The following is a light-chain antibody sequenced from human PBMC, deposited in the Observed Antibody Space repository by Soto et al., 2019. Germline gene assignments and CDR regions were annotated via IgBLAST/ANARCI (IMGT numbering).Light chain of an antibody. CDR3: QQYGSSPSS. J-gene: IGKJ4*01. CDR2: GAS. Sequence: IVLTQSPATLSVSPGERATLSCRASQSVSSNLAWYQQKPGQAPRLLIYGASTRATGIPARFSGSGSGTEFTLTISSLQSEDFAVYYCQQYGSSPSSFGGGTKVDIK. V-gene: IGKV3-15*01. CDR1: QSVSSN.